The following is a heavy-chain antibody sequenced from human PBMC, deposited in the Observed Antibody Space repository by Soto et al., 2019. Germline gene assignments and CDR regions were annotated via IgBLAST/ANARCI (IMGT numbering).Heavy chain of an antibody. CDR1: GFTFSSYN. J-gene: IGHJ4*02. CDR3: VRRDPGSCSSSSCYSFDY. D-gene: IGHD2-2*02. CDR2: ISSSTRTI. Sequence: GGSLRLSCAASGFTFSSYNMNWVRQAPGKGLEWISYISSSTRTIYYADSVKGRFTISRDNAKNSLYLQMNSLRAEDTAVYYCVRRDPGSCSSSSCYSFDYWGQGT. V-gene: IGHV3-48*01.